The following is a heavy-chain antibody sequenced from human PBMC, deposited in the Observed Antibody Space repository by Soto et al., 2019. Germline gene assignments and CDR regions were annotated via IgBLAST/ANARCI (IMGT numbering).Heavy chain of an antibody. CDR2: IAYDGNNK. D-gene: IGHD4-17*01. V-gene: IGHV3-30*18. CDR3: AKGTPVNGDYALDY. J-gene: IGHJ4*02. CDR1: GFTFSSFA. Sequence: LRLSCAASGFTFSSFAMHWVRQAPGKGLEWVALIAYDGNNKYFADSVKGRFTISRDNSKDTVYLQMDSLRPEDTAVYYCAKGTPVNGDYALDYWGQGSLVTVSS.